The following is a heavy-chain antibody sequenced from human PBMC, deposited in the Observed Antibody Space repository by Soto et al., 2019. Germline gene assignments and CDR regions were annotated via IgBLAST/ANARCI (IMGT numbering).Heavy chain of an antibody. CDR3: ARARKAATVTTPSDAFDI. Sequence: ASVKVSCKASGYTFTSYAMHWVRQAPGQRLEWMGWINAGNGNTKYSQKFQGRVTITRDTPASTAYMELSSLRSEDTAVYYCARARKAATVTTPSDAFDIWGQGTMVTVAS. D-gene: IGHD4-17*01. V-gene: IGHV1-3*01. CDR2: INAGNGNT. CDR1: GYTFTSYA. J-gene: IGHJ3*02.